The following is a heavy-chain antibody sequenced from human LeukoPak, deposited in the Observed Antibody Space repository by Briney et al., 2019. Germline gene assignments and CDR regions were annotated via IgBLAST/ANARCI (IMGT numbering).Heavy chain of an antibody. Sequence: GGSLRLSCAASGFTFSSYGMHWVRQAPGKGLEWVAFIRYDGSNKYYADSVKGRFTISRDNSKNTLYLQMNSLRAEDTAVYYCAKDKLSITMIVVVTYFDYWGQGTLVTVSS. CDR2: IRYDGSNK. V-gene: IGHV3-30*02. CDR3: AKDKLSITMIVVVTYFDY. D-gene: IGHD3-22*01. CDR1: GFTFSSYG. J-gene: IGHJ4*02.